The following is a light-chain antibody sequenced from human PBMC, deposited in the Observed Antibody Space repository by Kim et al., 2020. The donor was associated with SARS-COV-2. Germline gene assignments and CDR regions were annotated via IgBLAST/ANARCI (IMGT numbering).Light chain of an antibody. CDR2: QDS. CDR3: QAWDSSTKV. CDR1: KLGDKY. Sequence: SVSPVQTASITCSGDKLGDKYACWYQQKPGQSPVLVIYQDSKRPSGIPERFSGSNSGNTATLTISGTQAMDEADYYCQAWDSSTKVFGGGTQLTVL. V-gene: IGLV3-1*01. J-gene: IGLJ3*02.